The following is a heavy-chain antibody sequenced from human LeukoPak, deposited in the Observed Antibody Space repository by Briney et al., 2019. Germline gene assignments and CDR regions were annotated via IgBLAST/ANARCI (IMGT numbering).Heavy chain of an antibody. CDR3: AGGRYYGSGTRPGYLGY. CDR2: MDNFGIK. J-gene: IGHJ4*02. V-gene: IGHV3-53*01. CDR1: DFSVNNNY. Sequence: GGSLRLSCAASDFSVNNNYVDWVRQAPGKGLEWVSCMDNFGIKTYADSVQGRFTVSRDSSRNMVFLQMNSLRVEDTAVYYCAGGRYYGSGTRPGYLGYWGLGTMVTVSS. D-gene: IGHD3-10*01.